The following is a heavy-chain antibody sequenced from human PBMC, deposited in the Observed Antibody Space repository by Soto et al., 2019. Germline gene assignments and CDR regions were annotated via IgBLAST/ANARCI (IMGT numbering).Heavy chain of an antibody. D-gene: IGHD6-13*01. V-gene: IGHV4-59*01. Sequence: PSETLSLTCTVSGGSISGYYWSWIRQPPGKGLEWIAYIYYSGSTNYNPSLRSRVTISVDTSRNQFSLKMTSLTAADTAVYYCAKGGPSSQWFDPWGLGTLVTVSS. CDR2: IYYSGST. J-gene: IGHJ5*02. CDR1: GGSISGYY. CDR3: AKGGPSSQWFDP.